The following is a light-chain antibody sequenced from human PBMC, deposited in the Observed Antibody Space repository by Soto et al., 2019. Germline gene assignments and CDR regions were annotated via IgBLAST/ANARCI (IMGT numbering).Light chain of an antibody. J-gene: IGKJ2*01. CDR1: QSVSRSY. V-gene: IGKV3-20*01. CDR2: GGS. Sequence: DIVLTQSPGTLSLSPGERATLSCRASQSVSRSYLAWYQQKPGQAPRILIYGGSSRATCIPDRFSGSGSGTDFTLTISRLEPEDFAEYYCQQYGSSSYTFGQGTQLEIK. CDR3: QQYGSSSYT.